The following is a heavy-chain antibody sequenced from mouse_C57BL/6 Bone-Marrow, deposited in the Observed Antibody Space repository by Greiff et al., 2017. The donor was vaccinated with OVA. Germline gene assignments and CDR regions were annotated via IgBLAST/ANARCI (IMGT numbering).Heavy chain of an antibody. V-gene: IGHV5-17*01. Sequence: DVHLVESGGGLVKPGGSLKLSCAASGFTFSDYGMHWVRQAPEKGLEWVAYISSGSSTIYYADTVKGRFTISRDNAKNTLFLQMTSLRSEDTAMYYCARSLDGYHFDYWGQGTTLTVSS. CDR2: ISSGSSTI. CDR1: GFTFSDYG. J-gene: IGHJ2*01. CDR3: ARSLDGYHFDY. D-gene: IGHD2-3*01.